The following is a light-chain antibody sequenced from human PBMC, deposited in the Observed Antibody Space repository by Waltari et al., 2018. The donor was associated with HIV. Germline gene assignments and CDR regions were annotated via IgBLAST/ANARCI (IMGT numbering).Light chain of an antibody. Sequence: QSVLTQPPSVSAAPGPKVTVPCSGSSSNLGAIYVPWFQQRPETAPTLLIYENNKRPSGVPDRCSVSKSGTSATLAITGLQTGDEADYYCGTWHSSLRAGVVFGGGTKLTVL. V-gene: IGLV1-51*02. CDR3: GTWHSSLRAGVV. CDR1: SSNLGAIY. CDR2: ENN. J-gene: IGLJ2*01.